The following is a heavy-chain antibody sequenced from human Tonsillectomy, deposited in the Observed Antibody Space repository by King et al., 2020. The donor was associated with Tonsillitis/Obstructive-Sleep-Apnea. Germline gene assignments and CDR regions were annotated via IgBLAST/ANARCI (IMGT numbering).Heavy chain of an antibody. CDR1: GGSISSGGYY. CDR2: TYCSGST. D-gene: IGHD1-20*01. Sequence: QLQESGPGLVKPSQTLSLTCTVSGGSISSGGYYWSWIRQRPGKGLEWICHTYCSGSTYYNPSLQSRGTISVDACKNHFSLKLSSVTAADTAVYYCARDGGVTGTRELHYWGQGTLVTVSS. CDR3: ARDGGVTGTRELHY. V-gene: IGHV4-31*03. J-gene: IGHJ4*02.